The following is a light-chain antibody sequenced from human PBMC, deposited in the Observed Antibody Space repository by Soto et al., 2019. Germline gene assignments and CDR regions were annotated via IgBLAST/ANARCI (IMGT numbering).Light chain of an antibody. CDR2: GAS. J-gene: IGKJ1*01. Sequence: EIVLTQSPGTLSLSPGERATLSCRASQSVSSSYLAWYQQKPDQAPRLLIYGASIRATGIPDRFSGSGSGTDFTLTISRLEPEDFAVYYCQQYGSSPQTFGQGTKVEIK. CDR3: QQYGSSPQT. V-gene: IGKV3-20*01. CDR1: QSVSSSY.